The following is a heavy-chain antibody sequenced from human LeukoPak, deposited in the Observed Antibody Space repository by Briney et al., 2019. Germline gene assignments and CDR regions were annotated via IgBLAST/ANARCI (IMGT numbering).Heavy chain of an antibody. CDR3: ARDSRYCSGGNCHLRFDY. Sequence: SETLSLTCTVSGGSISSSSYYWGWIRQPPGTGLEWIGSIYYSGSTYYNPSLKSRVTISVDTSKNQFSLRLRSVTAADTAVYFCARDSRYCSGGNCHLRFDYWGQGILGTVS. V-gene: IGHV4-39*07. CDR2: IYYSGST. D-gene: IGHD2-15*01. CDR1: GGSISSSSYY. J-gene: IGHJ4*02.